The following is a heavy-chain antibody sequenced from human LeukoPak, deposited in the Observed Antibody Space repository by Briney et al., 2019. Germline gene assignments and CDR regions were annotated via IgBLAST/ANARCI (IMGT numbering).Heavy chain of an antibody. D-gene: IGHD6-13*01. V-gene: IGHV1-69*13. CDR2: IIPIFGTA. J-gene: IGHJ6*03. CDR1: GYTLTELS. Sequence: SVKVSCKVSGYTLTELSMHWVRQAPGKGLEWMGGIIPIFGTANYAQKFQGRVTITADESTSTAYMELSSLRSEDTAVYYCARAKGSSSPYYYYMDVWGKGTTVTVSS. CDR3: ARAKGSSSPYYYYMDV.